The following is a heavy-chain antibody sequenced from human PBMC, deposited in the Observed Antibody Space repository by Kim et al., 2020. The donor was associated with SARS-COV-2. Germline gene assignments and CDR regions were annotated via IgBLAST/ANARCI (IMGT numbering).Heavy chain of an antibody. D-gene: IGHD2-2*01. J-gene: IGHJ6*02. CDR1: GYTFTSYG. V-gene: IGHV1-18*01. CDR3: ARDPYCSSTSCLHGGGYYYYYGMDV. CDR2: ISAYNGNT. Sequence: ASVKVSCKASGYTFTSYGISWVRQAPGQGLEWMGWISAYNGNTNYAQKLQGRVTMTTDTSTSTAYMELRSLRSDDTAVYYCARDPYCSSTSCLHGGGYYYYYGMDVWGQGTTVTVSS.